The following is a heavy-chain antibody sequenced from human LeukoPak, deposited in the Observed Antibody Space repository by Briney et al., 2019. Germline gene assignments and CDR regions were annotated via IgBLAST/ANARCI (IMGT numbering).Heavy chain of an antibody. V-gene: IGHV4-38-2*02. CDR3: ARETINHNFDY. CDR1: GYSISSGYY. D-gene: IGHD5-24*01. Sequence: SETLSLTCTVSGYSISSGYYWGWIRQPPGKGLEWIGSIYHSGSTYYNPSPKSRVTISVDTSKNQFSLKLSSVTAADTAVYYCARETINHNFDYWGQGTLVTVSS. J-gene: IGHJ4*02. CDR2: IYHSGST.